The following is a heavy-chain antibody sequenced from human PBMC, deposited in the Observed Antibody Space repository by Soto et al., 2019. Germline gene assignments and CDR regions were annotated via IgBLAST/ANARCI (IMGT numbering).Heavy chain of an antibody. CDR3: AKQLWYDSSGYPCCAMDN. D-gene: IGHD3-22*01. V-gene: IGHV4-34*01. CDR2: INHSGST. Sequence: PSETLSLTCAVYGGSFSGYYWSWIRQPPGKGLEWIGEINHSGSTNYNPSLKSRVTISVDTSKNQFSLKLSSVTAADTAVYYCAKQLWYDSSGYPCCAMDNWGQGTRVSVSS. J-gene: IGHJ6*02. CDR1: GGSFSGYY.